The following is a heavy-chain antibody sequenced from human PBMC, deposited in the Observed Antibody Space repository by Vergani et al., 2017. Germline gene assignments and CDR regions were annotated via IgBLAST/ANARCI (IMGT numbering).Heavy chain of an antibody. CDR1: GYTFTDHY. Sequence: EVQLVQSGAEVKKPGATMKIPCKVSGYTFTDHYMHWVKQAPGKGLEWMGLVDPEDGETIYAEKFKGRVTIAADTSTDTAHLELSSLRSEDTAVYYCATPQTVTTDDMEVWGQGTTVIVSS. D-gene: IGHD4-17*01. CDR3: ATPQTVTTDDMEV. J-gene: IGHJ6*02. V-gene: IGHV1-69-2*01. CDR2: VDPEDGET.